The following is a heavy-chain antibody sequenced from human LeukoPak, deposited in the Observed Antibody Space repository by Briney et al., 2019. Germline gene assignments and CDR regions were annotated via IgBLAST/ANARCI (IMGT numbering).Heavy chain of an antibody. D-gene: IGHD2-2*01. CDR1: GFTFDDYA. CDR3: AKGFDSVVVVPAAP. CDR2: ISWNSGSI. V-gene: IGHV3-9*01. J-gene: IGHJ5*02. Sequence: GGSLRLSCAASGFTFDDYAMHWVRQAPGKGLEWVSGISWNSGSIGYADSVKGRFTISRDNAKDSLYLQMNSLRAEDTALYYCAKGFDSVVVVPAAPWGQGTLVTVSS.